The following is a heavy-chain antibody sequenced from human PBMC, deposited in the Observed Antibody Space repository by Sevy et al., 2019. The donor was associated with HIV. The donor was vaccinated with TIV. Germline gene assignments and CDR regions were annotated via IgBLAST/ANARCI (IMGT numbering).Heavy chain of an antibody. D-gene: IGHD6-19*01. J-gene: IGHJ4*02. Sequence: GGSLRLSCAASGFTFSKAWMSWVRQAPGKGLEWVGRFKSKTDGGTTDYAGPVKGRFTISRDDSKKVLYLQMNSLKTVDTAVYYCTTDQWPFYFDYWGQGTLVTVSS. CDR1: GFTFSKAW. CDR2: FKSKTDGGTT. CDR3: TTDQWPFYFDY. V-gene: IGHV3-15*01.